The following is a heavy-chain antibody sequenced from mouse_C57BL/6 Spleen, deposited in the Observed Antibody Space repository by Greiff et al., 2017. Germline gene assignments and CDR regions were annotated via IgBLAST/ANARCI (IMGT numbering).Heavy chain of an antibody. V-gene: IGHV1-52*01. CDR3: ARRAWDGYYVDY. D-gene: IGHD4-1*01. Sequence: QVQLQQPGAELVRPGSSVKLSCKASGYTFTSYWMHWVKQRPIQGLEWIGNIDPSDSETHYNQKFKDKATLTVDKSSSTAYMQLSSLTSEDSAVYYCARRAWDGYYVDYWGQGTTLTVSS. CDR1: GYTFTSYW. CDR2: IDPSDSET. J-gene: IGHJ2*01.